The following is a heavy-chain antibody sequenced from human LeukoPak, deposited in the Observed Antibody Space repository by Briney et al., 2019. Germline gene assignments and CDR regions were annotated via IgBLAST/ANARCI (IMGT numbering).Heavy chain of an antibody. D-gene: IGHD3-22*01. V-gene: IGHV1-8*01. J-gene: IGHJ4*02. CDR2: MNPNSGNT. CDR1: GYTFTCYD. Sequence: ASVKVSCKASGYTFTCYDINWVRQATGQGLEWMGWMNPNSGNTGYAQKFQGRVTMTTDTSTSTAYMELRSLRSDDTAVYYCARDADSSGYYSHCVYWGQGTLVTVSS. CDR3: ARDADSSGYYSHCVY.